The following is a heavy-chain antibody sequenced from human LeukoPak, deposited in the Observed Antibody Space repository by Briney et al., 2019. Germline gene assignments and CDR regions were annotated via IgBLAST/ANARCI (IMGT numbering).Heavy chain of an antibody. V-gene: IGHV1-18*01. Sequence: ASVKVSCKASGYTFTSYGISWVRQAPGQGLEWMGWISAYNGNTNYAQKLQGRVTMTTDTSTSTAYKELRSLRSDDTAVYYCASLVYDSSGYPYYFDYWGQGTLVTVSS. CDR3: ASLVYDSSGYPYYFDY. CDR2: ISAYNGNT. J-gene: IGHJ4*02. CDR1: GYTFTSYG. D-gene: IGHD3-22*01.